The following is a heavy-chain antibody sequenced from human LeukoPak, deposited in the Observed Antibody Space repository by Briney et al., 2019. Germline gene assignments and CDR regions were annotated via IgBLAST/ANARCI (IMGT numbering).Heavy chain of an antibody. V-gene: IGHV1-18*01. CDR3: ARDDYGDYVSYFQH. CDR2: ISGYNGKT. CDR1: GYTFTNYG. D-gene: IGHD4-17*01. Sequence: ASVKVSCKASGYTFTNYGISWVRQAPGQVPEWMGWISGYNGKTNYAQKFQGRVTMTTDTSTSTAYMELRSLRSDDTAVYYCARDDYGDYVSYFQHWGQGTLVIVSS. J-gene: IGHJ1*01.